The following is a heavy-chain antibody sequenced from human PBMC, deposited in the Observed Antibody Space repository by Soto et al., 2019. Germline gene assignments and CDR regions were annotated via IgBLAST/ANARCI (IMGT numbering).Heavy chain of an antibody. Sequence: PSETLSLTCTVSGGSISSYYWSWIRQPPGKGLEWIGYIYYSGSTNYNPSLKSRVTISVDTSKNQFSLKLSSVTAADTAVYYCARDAWIQLWLGYSDYWGQGTLVTVSS. CDR2: IYYSGST. V-gene: IGHV4-59*01. J-gene: IGHJ4*02. CDR1: GGSISSYY. D-gene: IGHD5-18*01. CDR3: ARDAWIQLWLGYSDY.